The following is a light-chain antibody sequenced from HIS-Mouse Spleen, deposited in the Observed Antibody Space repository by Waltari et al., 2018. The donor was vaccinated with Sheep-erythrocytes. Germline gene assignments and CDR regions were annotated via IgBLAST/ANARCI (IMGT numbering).Light chain of an antibody. CDR2: QDS. CDR3: QAWDSSTAV. J-gene: IGLJ2*01. CDR1: QLGDKY. V-gene: IGLV3-1*01. Sequence: SYELTQPPSVSVSPGQPASITCSGDQLGDKYACWYQQKPGQSTVLVIYQDSKRPSGIPERFSGSNSGNTATLTISGTQAMDEADYYCQAWDSSTAVFGGGTKLTVL.